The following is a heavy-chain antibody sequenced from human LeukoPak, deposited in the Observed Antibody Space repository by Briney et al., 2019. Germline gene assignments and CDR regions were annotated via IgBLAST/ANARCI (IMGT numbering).Heavy chain of an antibody. CDR1: GYTFTSYG. D-gene: IGHD2-15*01. Sequence: GASVKVSCKASGYTFTSYGISWVRQAPGQGLEWMGWISAYNGNTNYAQKLQGRVTMTTDTSTSTAYMELRSLRSDDTAVYYCARLYCSGGSCSPDPPDYWGQGTLVTVSS. J-gene: IGHJ4*02. CDR3: ARLYCSGGSCSPDPPDY. CDR2: ISAYNGNT. V-gene: IGHV1-18*01.